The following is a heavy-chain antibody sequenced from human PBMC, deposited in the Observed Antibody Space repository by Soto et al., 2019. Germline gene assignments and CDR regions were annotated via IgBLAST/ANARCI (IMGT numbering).Heavy chain of an antibody. CDR3: ARDMAVAGTSVFDC. V-gene: IGHV1-2*02. J-gene: IGHJ5*01. Sequence: ASVKVSCKASGHTFTGYYMHWVRQAPGQGLEWMGWINPNSGDTKNAQMFQGRATMTRDMSTSTAYMDLSRLASADTAVYYCARDMAVAGTSVFDCWGQGNLVTVSS. CDR2: INPNSGDT. CDR1: GHTFTGYY. D-gene: IGHD6-19*01.